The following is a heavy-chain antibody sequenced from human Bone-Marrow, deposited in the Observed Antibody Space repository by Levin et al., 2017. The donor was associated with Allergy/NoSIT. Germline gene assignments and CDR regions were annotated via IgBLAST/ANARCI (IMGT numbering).Heavy chain of an antibody. V-gene: IGHV3-30*18. CDR1: GFTFSTYA. CDR2: ISFDGTYS. J-gene: IGHJ3*02. CDR3: AKDGGGLLWIGEILDAFDI. D-gene: IGHD3-10*01. Sequence: GESLKISCAASGFTFSTYAMHWVRQAPGKGLEWLAVISFDGTYSYYLDSVKGRFTISRDNSKSTLDLQMNSLRPEDTAIYYCAKDGGGLLWIGEILDAFDIWGQGTMVTVSP.